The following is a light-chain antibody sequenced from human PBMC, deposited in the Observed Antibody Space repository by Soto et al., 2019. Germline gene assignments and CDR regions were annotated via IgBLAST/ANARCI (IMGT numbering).Light chain of an antibody. CDR1: QSISSW. J-gene: IGKJ2*01. V-gene: IGKV1-5*01. CDR3: QQYNSYPPTT. Sequence: DIQMTQSPSTLSASVGDRVTITCRASQSISSWLAWYQQKPGKAPKLLIYDASSLESGVPSRFSGSGSGTEFTLTISSLKPYDLGAYYCQQYNSYPPTTFGQGTKLEIK. CDR2: DAS.